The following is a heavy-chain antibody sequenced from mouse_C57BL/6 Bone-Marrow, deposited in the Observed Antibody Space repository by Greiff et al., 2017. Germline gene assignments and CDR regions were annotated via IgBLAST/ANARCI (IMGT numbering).Heavy chain of an antibody. Sequence: QVQLPQPGAELVKPGASVKLFCKASGYTFTSYWMHWVKQRPGQGLEWIGMIHPNSGSTNYNEKFKSKATLTVDKSSSTAYMQLSSLTSEESAVYYCARWGAWFAYWGQGTLVTVSA. J-gene: IGHJ3*01. V-gene: IGHV1-64*01. CDR2: IHPNSGST. CDR3: ARWGAWFAY. CDR1: GYTFTSYW.